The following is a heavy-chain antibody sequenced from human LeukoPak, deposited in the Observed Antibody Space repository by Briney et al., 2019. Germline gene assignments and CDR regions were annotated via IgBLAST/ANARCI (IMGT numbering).Heavy chain of an antibody. CDR3: ARGGGDLDY. J-gene: IGHJ4*02. Sequence: KSSETLSLTCTVSGGSISSYYWSWIRQPPGKELEWIGYIFYSGSTNYNPSLKSRVTISVDTSKNQFSLKLSSVTAADTAVYYCARGGGDLDYWGQGTLVTVSS. D-gene: IGHD4-17*01. CDR1: GGSISSYY. CDR2: IFYSGST. V-gene: IGHV4-59*01.